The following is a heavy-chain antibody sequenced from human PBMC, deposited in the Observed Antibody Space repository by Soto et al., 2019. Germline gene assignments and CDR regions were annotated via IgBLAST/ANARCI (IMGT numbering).Heavy chain of an antibody. J-gene: IGHJ4*02. CDR2: IKHDGSEK. D-gene: IGHD6-13*01. CDR3: ARSGIEASFDQ. CDR1: EFTFSIYW. V-gene: IGHV3-7*04. Sequence: EVQLVESGGGLVQPGGSLRLSCAASEFTFSIYWMTWVRQAPGKGLEWVAYIKHDGSEKTYVDSVTGRFPISRDNAKNSLYLQMSSMRAEDTAMYYCARSGIEASFDQWRQGNLVTVSS.